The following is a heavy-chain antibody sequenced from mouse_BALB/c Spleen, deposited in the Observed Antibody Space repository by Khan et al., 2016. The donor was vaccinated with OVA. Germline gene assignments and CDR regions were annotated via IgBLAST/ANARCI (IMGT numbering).Heavy chain of an antibody. CDR3: ASRGYDYGRGALFAY. D-gene: IGHD2-4*01. CDR2: IWSAGST. V-gene: IGHV2-2*02. J-gene: IGHJ3*01. CDR1: GFSLNNYS. Sequence: QMQLEESGPGLVQPSQSLSITCTVSGFSLNNYSVHWVRQSPGKGLEWLGVIWSAGSTDYNVAFISRLTISKDNSRNQVFFKMNSLQPNDTTIYYCASRGYDYGRGALFAYWGQGTPFTVSA.